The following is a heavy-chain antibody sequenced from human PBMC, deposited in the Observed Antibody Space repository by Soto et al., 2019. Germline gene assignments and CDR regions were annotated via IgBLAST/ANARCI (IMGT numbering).Heavy chain of an antibody. CDR2: IWNDGSRR. CDR1: QFTFSNYG. Sequence: QVQLVESGGGVVQPGRSLRLSCEASQFTFSNYGMHWVRQAPGKGLEWVAVIWNDGSRRYYADSVKGRFTISRDNSKNTLFLQMNNLRAEDTAVYYCARPDIVAAIGGALDCWGQGTLVTVSS. V-gene: IGHV3-33*01. CDR3: ARPDIVAAIGGALDC. D-gene: IGHD5-12*01. J-gene: IGHJ4*02.